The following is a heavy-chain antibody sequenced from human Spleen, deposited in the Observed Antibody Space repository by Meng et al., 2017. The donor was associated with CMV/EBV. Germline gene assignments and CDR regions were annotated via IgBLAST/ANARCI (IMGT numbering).Heavy chain of an antibody. CDR3: AREPGGYAGYFDY. CDR2: IYTSGST. V-gene: IGHV4-4*07. CDR1: GGSISSYY. J-gene: IGHJ4*02. Sequence: QVQLQESGPGLVKPSGXXXXTCTVSGGSISSYYWSWIRQPAGKGLEWIGRIYTSGSTNYNPSLKSRVTMSVDTSKNQFSLKLSSVTAADTAVYYCAREPGGYAGYFDYWGQGTLVTVSS. D-gene: IGHD5-12*01.